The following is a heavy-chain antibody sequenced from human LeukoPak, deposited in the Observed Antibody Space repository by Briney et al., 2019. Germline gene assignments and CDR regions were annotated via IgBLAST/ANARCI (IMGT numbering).Heavy chain of an antibody. CDR3: AKDRVGCSSSHDY. D-gene: IGHD6-13*01. Sequence: GGSLRLSCAASGFTFRSSAMSWVRQAPGKGLEWVSAISGSGGSTYYADSVKGRFTISRDNSKNTLYLQMNSLSAEDAAIYYCAKDRVGCSSSHDYWGQGTLVTVSS. CDR1: GFTFRSSA. CDR2: ISGSGGST. V-gene: IGHV3-23*01. J-gene: IGHJ4*02.